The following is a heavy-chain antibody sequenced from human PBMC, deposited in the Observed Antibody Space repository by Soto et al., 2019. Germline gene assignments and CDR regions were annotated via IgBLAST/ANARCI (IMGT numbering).Heavy chain of an antibody. CDR3: ARAARYCSGGSCFYYYYYLDV. D-gene: IGHD2-15*01. CDR2: IIPILGIA. J-gene: IGHJ6*03. CDR1: GGTFSSYT. Sequence: QVQLVHSGAEVKKPGSSVKVSCKASGGTFSSYTISWVRQAPGQGLEWMGRIIPILGIANYVQKFKGRVTITADKTTSTAYMELSSLRSEDTAVYYCARAARYCSGGSCFYYYYYLDVWGKGTTVTVSS. V-gene: IGHV1-69*02.